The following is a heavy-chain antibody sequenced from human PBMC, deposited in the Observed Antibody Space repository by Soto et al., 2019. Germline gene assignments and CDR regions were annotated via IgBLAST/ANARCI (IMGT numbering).Heavy chain of an antibody. CDR1: GDTFNSYV. D-gene: IGHD3-16*01. Sequence: QVQLMQSGAEVKRPGSSVKVSCESSGDTFNSYVISWVRQAPGQGLEWMGGIIPIIRVTHYAQKFQGRVTISALSSTGTAYMALTSLPFEDPAFYYCATESLGAKGADYWGQGTMEIVSS. CDR3: ATESLGAKGADY. CDR2: IIPIIRVT. V-gene: IGHV1-69*17. J-gene: IGHJ4*02.